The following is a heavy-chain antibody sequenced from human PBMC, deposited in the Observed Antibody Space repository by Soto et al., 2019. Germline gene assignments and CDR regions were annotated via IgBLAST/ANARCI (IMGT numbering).Heavy chain of an antibody. CDR2: IYRTGST. D-gene: IGHD1-7*01. V-gene: IGHV4-4*02. Sequence: QVQLQESGPGLVKPSGTLSLTCAVSVGSFTSNNWWTWVRQPPGQGLEWIGEIYRTGSTNYNPTLKSRVTTSLDKSENQFCLKVTSLTAADTAVYYCASRDQGTSVDYWGQGTLVTVSS. CDR3: ASRDQGTSVDY. J-gene: IGHJ4*02. CDR1: VGSFTSNNW.